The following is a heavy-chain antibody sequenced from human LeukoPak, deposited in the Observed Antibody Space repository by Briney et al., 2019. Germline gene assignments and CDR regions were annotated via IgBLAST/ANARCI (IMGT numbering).Heavy chain of an antibody. J-gene: IGHJ3*02. CDR1: GYTFTDYY. V-gene: IGHV1-69-2*01. CDR2: VDPEDGET. Sequence: ASVKISCKVSGYTFTDYYMHWVQQAPGKGLEWMGLVDPEDGETIYAEKFQGRVTITADTSTDTAYMELSSLRSEDTAVYYCASLYSGSYKSPRDAFDIWGQGTMVTVSS. CDR3: ASLYSGSYKSPRDAFDI. D-gene: IGHD1-26*01.